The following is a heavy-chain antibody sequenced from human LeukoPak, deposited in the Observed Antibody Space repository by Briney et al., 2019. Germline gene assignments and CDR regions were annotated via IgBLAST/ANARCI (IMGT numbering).Heavy chain of an antibody. CDR2: IISDGGTT. V-gene: IGHV3-74*01. D-gene: IGHD6-19*01. CDR3: AREDVDIAVAASGAFDI. J-gene: IGHJ3*02. CDR1: KFTFSTYW. Sequence: PGGSLRLSCAASKFTFSTYWMHWVRQAPGKGLVWVSRIISDGGTTSYADSVKGRFTISRDNAKNTLYLQMNSLRAEDTAVYYCAREDVDIAVAASGAFDIWGQGTMVTVSS.